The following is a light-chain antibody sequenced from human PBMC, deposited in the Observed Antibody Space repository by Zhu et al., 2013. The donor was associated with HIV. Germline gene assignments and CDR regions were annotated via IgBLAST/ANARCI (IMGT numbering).Light chain of an antibody. CDR2: GAS. Sequence: EIVLTQSPATLSLSPGERATLSCRASQSVGSNLAWYQQKPGQAPRLLIYGASTRATGIPARFSGSGSGTDFTLTISSLEPEDSAVYYCQQRYTWPLTFGGGTKVGIK. CDR1: QSVGSN. CDR3: QQRYTWPLT. J-gene: IGKJ4*01. V-gene: IGKV3-11*01.